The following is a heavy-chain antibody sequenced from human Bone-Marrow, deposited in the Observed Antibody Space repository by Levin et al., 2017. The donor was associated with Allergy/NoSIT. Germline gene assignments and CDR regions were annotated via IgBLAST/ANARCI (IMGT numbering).Heavy chain of an antibody. CDR2: ISYSGSP. V-gene: IGHV4-59*01. Sequence: PSETLSLTCTVSGGSIIGYFWSWVRLPPGKGLEWIGYISYSGSPTYNPSLKSRVTMSVDTSKNQFSLKLNSATAADTALYSCASVQAWDSIFDYWGQGALVTVSS. D-gene: IGHD1-26*01. CDR3: ASVQAWDSIFDY. CDR1: GGSIIGYF. J-gene: IGHJ4*02.